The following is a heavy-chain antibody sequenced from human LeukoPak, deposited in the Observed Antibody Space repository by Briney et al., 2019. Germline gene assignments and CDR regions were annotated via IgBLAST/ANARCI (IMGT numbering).Heavy chain of an antibody. J-gene: IGHJ4*02. CDR1: GDSITRGTYY. Sequence: SETLSLTCTVSGDSITRGTYYWNWIRQPAGKGLEWIGRIHTSSRVNYNPSLKSRVTISIDTSRNLVSLRLTSVTAADAAVYYCARDRDTYGYPDYWGQGTLVTVSS. D-gene: IGHD5-18*01. CDR2: IHTSSRV. CDR3: ARDRDTYGYPDY. V-gene: IGHV4-61*02.